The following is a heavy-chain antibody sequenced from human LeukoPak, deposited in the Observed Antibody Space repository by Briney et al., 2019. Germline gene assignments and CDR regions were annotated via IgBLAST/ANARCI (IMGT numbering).Heavy chain of an antibody. J-gene: IGHJ4*02. D-gene: IGHD4-11*01. CDR1: GGTFSSYA. Sequence: SVKVSCKASGGTFSSYAISWVRQAPGQGLEWMGRIIPIFGTANYAQKFQGRVTITTDESTSTAYMELSSLRSEDTAVYYCARDQLLAWATVTTLDYWGQGTLATVSS. V-gene: IGHV1-69*05. CDR3: ARDQLLAWATVTTLDY. CDR2: IIPIFGTA.